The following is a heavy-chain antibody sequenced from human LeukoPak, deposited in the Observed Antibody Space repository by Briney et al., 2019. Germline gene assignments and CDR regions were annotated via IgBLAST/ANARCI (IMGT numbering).Heavy chain of an antibody. CDR3: AIFKHHLRPDY. V-gene: IGHV5-51*01. CDR2: IYPGDSDT. CDR1: GHSFTNYW. Sequence: GESLRISCKGSGHSFTNYWIVWVRQMSGKGLEWMGSIYPGDSDTRYSPSFQGQVTISADKFISTAYLQWGSLKASDTAMYYCAIFKHHLRPDYWGQGTLVTVSS. J-gene: IGHJ4*02. D-gene: IGHD3-3*01.